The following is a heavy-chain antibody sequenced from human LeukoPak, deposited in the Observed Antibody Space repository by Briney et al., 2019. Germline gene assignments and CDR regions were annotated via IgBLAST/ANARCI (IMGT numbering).Heavy chain of an antibody. D-gene: IGHD1-14*01. CDR2: IATYNGKT. CDR1: GYTFDIYG. V-gene: IGHV1-18*01. Sequence: ASVKVSCKASGYTFDIYGIAWVRQAPGQGLEWMGWIATYNGKTDYAQNLQGRVTMTTDLSTGTAYMELRSLRSDDTAGYYCARVYNSYYYYMDVWGKGTPVTVSS. CDR3: ARVYNSYYYYMDV. J-gene: IGHJ6*03.